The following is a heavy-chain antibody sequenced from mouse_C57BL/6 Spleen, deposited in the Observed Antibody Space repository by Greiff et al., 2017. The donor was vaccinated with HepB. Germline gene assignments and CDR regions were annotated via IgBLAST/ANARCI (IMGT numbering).Heavy chain of an antibody. D-gene: IGHD3-2*02. CDR3: ARGGAQVSYFDY. CDR1: GYTFTSYG. Sequence: VQLQQSGAELARPGASVKLSCKASGYTFTSYGISWVKQRTGQGLEWIGEIYPRSGNTYYNEKFKGKATLTADKSSSTAYMELRSLTSEDSAVYFCARGGAQVSYFDYWGQGTTLTVSS. J-gene: IGHJ2*01. V-gene: IGHV1-81*01. CDR2: IYPRSGNT.